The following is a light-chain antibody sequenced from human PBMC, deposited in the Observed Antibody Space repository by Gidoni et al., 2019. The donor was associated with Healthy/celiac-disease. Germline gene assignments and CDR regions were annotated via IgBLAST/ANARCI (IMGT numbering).Light chain of an antibody. CDR3: QQYYSTPLT. CDR1: QSVFYSSNNKNY. V-gene: IGKV4-1*01. CDR2: WAS. Sequence: DIVMTQSPDSLAGSLGERATMNCKASQSVFYSSNNKNYLAWYQQKTGQPPKLLIYWASTGESGVPDRFSGSGSGTDFTLTISSLQAEDVAVYYCQQYYSTPLTFGGGTKVEIK. J-gene: IGKJ4*01.